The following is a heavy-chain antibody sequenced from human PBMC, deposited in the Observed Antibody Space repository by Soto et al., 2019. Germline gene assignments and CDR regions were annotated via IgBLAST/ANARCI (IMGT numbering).Heavy chain of an antibody. V-gene: IGHV4-59*01. D-gene: IGHD5-18*01. Sequence: SETLSLTCTVSGGSISSYYWSWIRQPPGKGLEWIGYIYYSGSTNYNPSLKSRVTISVDTSKNQFSLKLSSVTAADTAVYYCARSGYSDGYVDHYYGMDVWGQGTTVTVSS. J-gene: IGHJ6*02. CDR1: GGSISSYY. CDR3: ARSGYSDGYVDHYYGMDV. CDR2: IYYSGST.